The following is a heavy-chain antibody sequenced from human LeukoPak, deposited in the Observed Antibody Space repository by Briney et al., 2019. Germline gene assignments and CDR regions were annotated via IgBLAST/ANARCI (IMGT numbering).Heavy chain of an antibody. V-gene: IGHV3-23*01. CDR2: ISGSGGST. D-gene: IGHD3-22*01. CDR3: AKARAFSSGYLIDY. J-gene: IGHJ4*02. CDR1: GFTFSSYA. Sequence: GGSLRLSCAASGFTFSSYAMSWVRQAPGKGLEWVSAISGSGGSTYYADSVKGRFTISRDNSKNTLYLQMNSLRAEDTAVYYCAKARAFSSGYLIDYWGQGTLVTVSS.